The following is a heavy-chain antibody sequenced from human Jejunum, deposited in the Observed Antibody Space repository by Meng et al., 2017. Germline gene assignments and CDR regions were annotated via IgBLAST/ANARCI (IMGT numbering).Heavy chain of an antibody. CDR2: AST. CDR1: GGSVSSAGYQ. Sequence: QVQLQESGPGLVRPAETLSLICTVSGGSVSSAGYQWGWIRQPPGKGLEWIGYASTNYNPSLKSRVTISLDTSKNQFSLKLSSVTAADTAVYYCARYHWGSLDYWGQGILVTVSS. D-gene: IGHD7-27*01. V-gene: IGHV4-61*08. J-gene: IGHJ4*02. CDR3: ARYHWGSLDY.